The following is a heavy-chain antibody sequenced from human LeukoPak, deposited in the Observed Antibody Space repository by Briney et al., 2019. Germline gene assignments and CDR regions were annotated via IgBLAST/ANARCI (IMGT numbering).Heavy chain of an antibody. CDR3: ARAPRGCSGGSCYNY. CDR1: GFTVSSNY. V-gene: IGHV3-66*01. Sequence: GGSLRLSRAASGFTVSSNYMSWVRQAPGKGLEWVSVIYSGGSTYYADSVKGRFTISRDNSKNTLYLQMNSLRAEDTAVYYCARAPRGCSGGSCYNYWGQGTLVTVSS. J-gene: IGHJ4*02. D-gene: IGHD2-15*01. CDR2: IYSGGST.